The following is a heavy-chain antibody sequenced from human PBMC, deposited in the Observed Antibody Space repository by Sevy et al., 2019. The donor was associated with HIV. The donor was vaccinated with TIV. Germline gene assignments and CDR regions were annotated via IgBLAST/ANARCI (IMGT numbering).Heavy chain of an antibody. CDR2: SRNKANRYTT. CDR1: GFTFCDHY. Sequence: GGSLRLSCVASGFTFCDHYMEWVRQAPGMGLEWVGRSRNKANRYTTEYAASVKGRFTISRDVSKNSMYLQMNSLKSDDTAVYYCTRTYCSGGSCNCLYDYWGQGSRVTVSS. J-gene: IGHJ4*02. D-gene: IGHD2-15*01. CDR3: TRTYCSGGSCNCLYDY. V-gene: IGHV3-72*01.